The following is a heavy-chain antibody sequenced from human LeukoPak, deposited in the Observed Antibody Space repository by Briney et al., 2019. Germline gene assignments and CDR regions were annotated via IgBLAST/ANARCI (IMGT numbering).Heavy chain of an antibody. Sequence: SETLSLTCTVSGGSISSYYWSWIQQPPGKGLEWIGYIYYSGSTNYNPSLKSRVTISVDTSKNQFSLKLSSVTAADTAVYYCARGYSSGWYDYWGQGTLVTVSS. D-gene: IGHD6-19*01. J-gene: IGHJ4*02. V-gene: IGHV4-59*08. CDR3: ARGYSSGWYDY. CDR2: IYYSGST. CDR1: GGSISSYY.